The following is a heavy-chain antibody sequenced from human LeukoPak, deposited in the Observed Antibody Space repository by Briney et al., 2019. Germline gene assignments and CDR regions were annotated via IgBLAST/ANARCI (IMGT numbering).Heavy chain of an antibody. J-gene: IGHJ4*02. CDR1: GFIFSGSA. D-gene: IGHD3-22*01. Sequence: PGGSLRLSCAASGFIFSGSAMHWVRQASGKGLEWVGRIRSKANSYATAYAASVKGRFTISRDNAKNSLYLQMNSLRAEDTAVYYCAKDFPYYYDTSGYYHDYWGQGTLVTVSS. CDR3: AKDFPYYYDTSGYYHDY. V-gene: IGHV3-73*01. CDR2: IRSKANSYAT.